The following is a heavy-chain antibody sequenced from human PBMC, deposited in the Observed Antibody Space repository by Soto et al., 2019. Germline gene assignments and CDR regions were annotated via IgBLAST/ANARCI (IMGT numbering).Heavy chain of an antibody. CDR1: GFTFSSYA. CDR2: ISGSGGST. V-gene: IGHV3-23*01. J-gene: IGHJ4*02. D-gene: IGHD1-26*01. CDR3: AKVEGSYYRGPWFDY. Sequence: GGSLRLSCAASGFTFSSYAMSWVRQAPGKGLEWVSAISGSGGSTYYADSVKGRFTISRDNSKNTLYLQMNSLRAEDTAVYYCAKVEGSYYRGPWFDYWGQGTLVTVSS.